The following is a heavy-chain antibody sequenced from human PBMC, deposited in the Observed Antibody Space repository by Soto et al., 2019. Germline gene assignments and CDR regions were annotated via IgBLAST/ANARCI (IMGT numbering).Heavy chain of an antibody. J-gene: IGHJ4*02. V-gene: IGHV3-11*05. CDR1: GFTFSDHY. CDR2: ISPGGRYT. D-gene: IGHD2-21*01. Sequence: QVQLVESGGGLVKSGGSLRLSCATSGFTFSDHYMSWIRQAPGKGLEFISYISPGGRYTNYGDSVKGRFTISRDNAKNSLFLQVNTLRDEDTAVYYCSSGGGGGVFDHWGPGTSVTVSS. CDR3: SSGGGGGVFDH.